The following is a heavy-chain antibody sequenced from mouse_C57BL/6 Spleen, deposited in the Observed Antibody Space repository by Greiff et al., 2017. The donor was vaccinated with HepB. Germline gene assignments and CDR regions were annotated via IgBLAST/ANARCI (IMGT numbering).Heavy chain of an antibody. D-gene: IGHD1-2*01. CDR1: GYTFTSYW. CDR3: ARRGLYCGFSGGYFDV. J-gene: IGHJ1*03. V-gene: IGHV1-64*01. Sequence: QVQLQQSGAELVKPGASVKLSCKASGYTFTSYWMHWVKQRPGQGLEWIGMIHPNSGSTNYNEKFKSKATLTVDKSSSTAYMQLSSLTSEDSAVYYCARRGLYCGFSGGYFDVWGTGTTVTVSS. CDR2: IHPNSGST.